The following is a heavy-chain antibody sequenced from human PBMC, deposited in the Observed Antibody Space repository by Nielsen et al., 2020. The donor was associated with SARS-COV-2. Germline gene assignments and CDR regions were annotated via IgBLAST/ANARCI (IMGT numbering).Heavy chain of an antibody. CDR2: INTNTGNP. V-gene: IGHV7-4-1*02. Sequence: ASVKVSCKASVYTFTSYAMNWVRQAPGQGLEWMGWINTNTGNPTYAQGFTGRFVFSLDTSVSTAYLQISSLKAEDTAVYYCARAFMITFGGVIVTSNSNWFDPWGQGTLVTVSS. CDR3: ARAFMITFGGVIVTSNSNWFDP. J-gene: IGHJ5*02. CDR1: VYTFTSYA. D-gene: IGHD3-16*02.